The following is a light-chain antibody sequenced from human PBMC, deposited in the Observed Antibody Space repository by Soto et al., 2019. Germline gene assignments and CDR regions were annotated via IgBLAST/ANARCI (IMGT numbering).Light chain of an antibody. CDR2: QDS. J-gene: IGLJ2*01. CDR1: KLGDKY. V-gene: IGLV3-1*01. Sequence: SSELTQPPSVSVSPGQTASITCSGDKLGDKYACWYQQKPGQSPVLVIYQDSKRPSGIPERFSGSNSRNTATLTISGTQAMDEADYYCQAWDSSTAVFGGGTQLTVL. CDR3: QAWDSSTAV.